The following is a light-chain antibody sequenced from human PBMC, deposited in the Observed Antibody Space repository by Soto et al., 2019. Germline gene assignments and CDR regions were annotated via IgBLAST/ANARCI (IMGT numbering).Light chain of an antibody. V-gene: IGKV3-15*01. J-gene: IGKJ4*01. CDR1: QDVSSS. CDR3: QQYSNWPLLT. CDR2: SAS. Sequence: EIVMTQSPATLSVSPGETATLSYRASQDVSSSLAWYQHKAGQAPRLLISSASTRATGIPPRFSGSGSGTEFTLTISSLQSEDSAVYYCQQYSNWPLLTFGGGTKVEIK.